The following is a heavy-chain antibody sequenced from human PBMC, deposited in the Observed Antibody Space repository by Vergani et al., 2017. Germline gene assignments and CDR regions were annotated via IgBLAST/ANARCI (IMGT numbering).Heavy chain of an antibody. Sequence: QVQLQESGPGLVKPSETLTLTCDVSDSSIMTNPYWGWFRQSPGKGLEWIGCIHHSGDTHYNSSLKSRVTISLDRAKNHFSLSLRSVTAADTAVYYCARGVSGYGVQGGLIDVWGTGTTVIVSS. CDR3: ARGVSGYGVQGGLIDV. J-gene: IGHJ6*03. CDR2: IHHSGDT. V-gene: IGHV4-38-2*01. D-gene: IGHD3-3*01. CDR1: DSSIMTNPY.